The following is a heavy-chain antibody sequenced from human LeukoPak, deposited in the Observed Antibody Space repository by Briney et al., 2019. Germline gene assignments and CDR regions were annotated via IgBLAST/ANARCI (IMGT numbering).Heavy chain of an antibody. CDR2: IYPGDSDT. CDR3: ARLPGSSKWEQFNY. V-gene: IGHV5-51*01. J-gene: IGHJ4*02. Sequence: GEPLKISCKGSGYSFTDYWIGWVRQMPGKGLEWMGIIYPGDSDTRYSPSFQGQVTISADKCISIAYLQWSSLKASATAMYYCARLPGSSKWEQFNYWGQGTLVTVSS. CDR1: GYSFTDYW. D-gene: IGHD1-26*01.